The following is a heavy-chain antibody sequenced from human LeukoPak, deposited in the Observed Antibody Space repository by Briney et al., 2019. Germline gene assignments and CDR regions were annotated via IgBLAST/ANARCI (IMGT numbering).Heavy chain of an antibody. J-gene: IGHJ3*02. V-gene: IGHV3-23*01. D-gene: IGHD3-22*01. CDR1: GFTFSSYV. Sequence: GGSLRLSCEASGFTFSSYVMSWVRQAPGKGLEWVSGISGGGGSTYYADSVKGRFTISRDNFKKMVYLEMNSLRAEDTAVYYCAKGADYYDRSWPDAFDIWGQGTMVTVSS. CDR2: ISGGGGST. CDR3: AKGADYYDRSWPDAFDI.